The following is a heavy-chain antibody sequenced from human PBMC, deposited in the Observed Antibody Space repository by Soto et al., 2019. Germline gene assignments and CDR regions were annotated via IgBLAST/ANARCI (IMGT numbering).Heavy chain of an antibody. V-gene: IGHV3-30-3*01. Sequence: GGSLRLSCAASGFTFSSYAMHWVRQAPGKGLEWVAVISYDGSNKYYADSVKGRFTISRDNSKNTLYLQMNSLRDEDTAVYYCAREACTSGVCYSGYFDYWGQGPLGTAAS. CDR2: ISYDGSNK. CDR3: AREACTSGVCYSGYFDY. J-gene: IGHJ4*02. CDR1: GFTFSSYA. D-gene: IGHD2-8*01.